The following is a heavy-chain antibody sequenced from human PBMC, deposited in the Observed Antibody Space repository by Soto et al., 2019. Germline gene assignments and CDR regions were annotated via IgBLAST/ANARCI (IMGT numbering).Heavy chain of an antibody. V-gene: IGHV3-23*01. Sequence: GGSLRLSCAASGFTFSSYAMSWVRQAPGKGLEWVSAISGSGGSTYYADSVKGRFTISRDNSKNTLYLQMNSLRAEDTAVYYCAKDRGSTNYYYYMDVWGKGTTVTVSS. CDR3: AKDRGSTNYYYYMDV. CDR1: GFTFSSYA. J-gene: IGHJ6*03. D-gene: IGHD3-16*01. CDR2: ISGSGGST.